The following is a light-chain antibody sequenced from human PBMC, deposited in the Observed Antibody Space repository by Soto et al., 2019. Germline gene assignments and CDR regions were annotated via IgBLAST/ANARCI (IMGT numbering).Light chain of an antibody. J-gene: IGKJ1*01. CDR3: QQYNSYWT. V-gene: IGKV1-5*01. CDR2: DAS. CDR1: QSISSW. Sequence: DIQMTQSPSTLSASVGDRVTITCRASQSISSWLAWYQQKPGKAPKLLIYDASSLESGVPSRFSGSGSGTEFTLTIIILQPADFATYYCQQYNSYWTFGQGNKVEIK.